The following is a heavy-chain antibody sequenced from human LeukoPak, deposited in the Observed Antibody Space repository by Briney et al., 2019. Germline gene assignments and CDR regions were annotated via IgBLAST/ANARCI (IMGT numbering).Heavy chain of an antibody. CDR2: IYSDNT. D-gene: IGHD4/OR15-4a*01. CDR1: GFTVSTNS. V-gene: IGHV3-53*01. J-gene: IGHJ4*02. Sequence: GGSLRLSCTVSGFTVSTNSMSWVRQAPGKGLEWVSFIYSDNTHYSDSVKGRFTISRDSSKNTLYLQMNSLRAEDTAVYYCARRAGAYSHPYDYWGQGTLVTVSS. CDR3: ARRAGAYSHPYDY.